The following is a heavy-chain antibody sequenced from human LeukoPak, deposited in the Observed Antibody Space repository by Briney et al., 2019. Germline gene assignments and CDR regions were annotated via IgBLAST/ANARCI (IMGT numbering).Heavy chain of an antibody. CDR2: VYYSGNT. J-gene: IGHJ4*02. Sequence: SETLSLTCTVSGGSISSGDYYWSWIRQPPGKSLEWIGDVYYSGNTYYNPSLKSRVTISLDTAKNQYSLRLTSVTAADPGVYYCARAIASSGSRLFDYWGQGTLVTVSS. D-gene: IGHD3-10*01. CDR1: GGSISSGDYY. CDR3: ARAIASSGSRLFDY. V-gene: IGHV4-30-4*01.